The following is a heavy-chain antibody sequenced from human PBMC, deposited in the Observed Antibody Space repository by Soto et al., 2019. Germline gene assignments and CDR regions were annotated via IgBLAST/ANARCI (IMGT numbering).Heavy chain of an antibody. V-gene: IGHV4-4*02. J-gene: IGHJ4*02. CDR1: SGSISSSNW. CDR3: ARARLYSSGWPFFDY. D-gene: IGHD6-19*01. Sequence: NPSETLSLTCAVSSGSISSSNWWSWVRQPPGKGPEWIGEIYHSGSTNYNPSLKSRVTISVDKSKNQFSLKLSSVTAADTAVYYCARARLYSSGWPFFDYCGQGTLVTVSS. CDR2: IYHSGST.